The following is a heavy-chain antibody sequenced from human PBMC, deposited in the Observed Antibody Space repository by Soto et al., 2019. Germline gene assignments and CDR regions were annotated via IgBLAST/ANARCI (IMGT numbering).Heavy chain of an antibody. Sequence: GGSLRLSCAAFGFIFSTYWMGWVRQVPGKGLEWLANIKEDGSEKYYVDSVKGRFTISRDNAKNSLYLQMNSLRAEDTAVYYSARGENWFAPWAQETLVTVPS. CDR1: GFIFSTYW. V-gene: IGHV3-7*03. CDR3: ARGENWFAP. J-gene: IGHJ5*02. CDR2: IKEDGSEK.